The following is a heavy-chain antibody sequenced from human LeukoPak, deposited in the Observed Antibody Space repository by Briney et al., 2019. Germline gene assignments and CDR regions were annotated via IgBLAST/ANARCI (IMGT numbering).Heavy chain of an antibody. J-gene: IGHJ4*02. CDR3: ARKYYFDY. Sequence: GGSLRLSCAGSGFTFSTYWMSWVRQAPGKGLEWVANIKPDGSEKYYVDSVKGRFTISRDNAKNSLYLQMNSLRAEDTAIYYSARKYYFDYWGQGTLVTVSS. CDR2: IKPDGSEK. V-gene: IGHV3-7*04. CDR1: GFTFSTYW.